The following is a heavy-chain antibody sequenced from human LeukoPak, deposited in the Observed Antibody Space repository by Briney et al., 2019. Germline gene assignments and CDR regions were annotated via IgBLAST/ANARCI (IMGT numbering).Heavy chain of an antibody. CDR1: GFTFSSYA. Sequence: PGGSLRLSCAASGFTFSSYAMSWVRQAPGKGLEWVSALSGSGGSTYYADSVKGRFTISRDNSKNTLYLQMNSLRAEDTAVYYCAKDKTYSSGWYYFDYWGQGTLVTVSS. CDR2: LSGSGGST. V-gene: IGHV3-23*01. D-gene: IGHD6-19*01. J-gene: IGHJ4*02. CDR3: AKDKTYSSGWYYFDY.